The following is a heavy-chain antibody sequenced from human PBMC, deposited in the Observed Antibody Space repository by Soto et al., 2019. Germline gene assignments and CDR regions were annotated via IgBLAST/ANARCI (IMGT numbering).Heavy chain of an antibody. J-gene: IGHJ4*02. CDR2: ISSSSSYI. Sequence: EVQLVESGGGLVKPGGSLRLSCAASGFTFSSYSMNWVRQAPGKGLEWVSSISSSSSYIYYADSVKGRFTISRDNAKNSLYLQMNSLRAEDTAVYYCARDPILSGGYDYWGQGTLVTVSS. CDR1: GFTFSSYS. CDR3: ARDPILSGGYDY. D-gene: IGHD3-16*01. V-gene: IGHV3-21*01.